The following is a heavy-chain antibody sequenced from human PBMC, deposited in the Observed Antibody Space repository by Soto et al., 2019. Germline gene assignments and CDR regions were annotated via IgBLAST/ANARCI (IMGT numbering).Heavy chain of an antibody. CDR2: ISSSSSYI. Sequence: PGGSLRLSCAASGFTFSSYSMNWVRQAPGKGLEWVSSISSSSSYIYYADSAKGRFTISRDNAKNSLYLQMNSLRAEDTAVYYCAREGGEQWLAAVQHGMDVWGQGTTVTVSS. CDR3: AREGGEQWLAAVQHGMDV. J-gene: IGHJ6*02. V-gene: IGHV3-21*01. D-gene: IGHD6-19*01. CDR1: GFTFSSYS.